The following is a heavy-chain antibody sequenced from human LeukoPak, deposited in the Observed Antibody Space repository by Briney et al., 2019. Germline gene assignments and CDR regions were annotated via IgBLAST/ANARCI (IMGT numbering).Heavy chain of an antibody. Sequence: EASVKVSCKASGYTFTGNHLHWVRQAPGQGLEWMGWINPNNGGTSFAQNFQGRVTLTRDTSISTAYMELSTLRSGDTAVYYCARGAGPKAFDVWGQGTMVT. V-gene: IGHV1-2*02. J-gene: IGHJ3*01. CDR1: GYTFTGNH. CDR3: ARGAGPKAFDV. CDR2: INPNNGGT.